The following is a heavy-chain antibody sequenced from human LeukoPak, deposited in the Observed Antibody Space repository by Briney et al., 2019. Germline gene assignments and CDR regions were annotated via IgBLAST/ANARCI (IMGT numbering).Heavy chain of an antibody. CDR3: ARQRKPMVRGGGGPFDY. CDR1: GGSISSGSYY. V-gene: IGHV4-61*02. Sequence: SETLSLTCTVSGGSISSGSYYWSWVRQPAGKGLEWIGRIYTSGSTNYNPSLKSRVTISVDTSKNQFSLKLSSVTAADTAVYYCARQRKPMVRGGGGPFDYWGQGTLVTVSS. J-gene: IGHJ4*02. CDR2: IYTSGST. D-gene: IGHD3-10*01.